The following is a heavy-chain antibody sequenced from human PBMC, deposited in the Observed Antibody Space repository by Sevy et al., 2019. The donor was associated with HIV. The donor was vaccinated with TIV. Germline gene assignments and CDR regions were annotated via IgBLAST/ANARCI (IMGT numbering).Heavy chain of an antibody. Sequence: GGSLRLSCAASGFTFSRYWMSWVRQAPGKGLEWVANIKQGGSEKYYVDSVKGRFTISRDHAKNSLYMQMNSLRGEDTAVYYCARGPAPYYDFWSGIYFDFWGQGTLVTVSS. J-gene: IGHJ4*02. V-gene: IGHV3-7*03. CDR1: GFTFSRYW. CDR2: IKQGGSEK. D-gene: IGHD3-3*01. CDR3: ARGPAPYYDFWSGIYFDF.